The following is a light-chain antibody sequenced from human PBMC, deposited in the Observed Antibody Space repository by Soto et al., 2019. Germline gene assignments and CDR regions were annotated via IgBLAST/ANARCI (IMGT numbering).Light chain of an antibody. CDR3: QKSYSTPLT. CDR1: QSISSN. J-gene: IGKJ4*01. V-gene: IGKV1-39*01. CDR2: AAS. Sequence: DIQITHSPSARSASVVDRVTITFRASQSISSNLNWYQQKPGKAAKLLIYAASSLQGGVPSRFSGGGSGTDFTLTISSLQPEDFATYSCQKSYSTPLTFGGGTKVDIK.